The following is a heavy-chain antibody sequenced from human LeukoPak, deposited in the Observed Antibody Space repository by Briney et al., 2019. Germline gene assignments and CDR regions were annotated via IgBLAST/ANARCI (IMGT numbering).Heavy chain of an antibody. V-gene: IGHV3-21*01. CDR2: ISSSSSYI. J-gene: IGHJ6*03. CDR3: ARDPSSGSYYVGFFYYYYMDV. D-gene: IGHD1-26*01. Sequence: PGGSLRLSRAASGFTFSSYSMNWVRQAPGKGLEWVSSISSSSSYIYYADSVKGRFTISGDNAKNSLYLQMNSLRAEDTAVYYCARDPSSGSYYVGFFYYYYMDVWGKGTTVTVSS. CDR1: GFTFSSYS.